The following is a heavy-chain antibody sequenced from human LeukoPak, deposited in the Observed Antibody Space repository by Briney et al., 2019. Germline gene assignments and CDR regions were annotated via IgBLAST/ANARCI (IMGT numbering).Heavy chain of an antibody. Sequence: GGSLRLSCAASGFTFSSYSMNWVRQAPGKGLEWVSSISSSSSYIYYADSVKGRFTISRDNSKNTLYLQMNSLRTEDTAVHYCAKDYSSSSWPDAFDIWGQGTMVTVSS. D-gene: IGHD6-13*01. V-gene: IGHV3-21*01. CDR2: ISSSSSYI. CDR1: GFTFSSYS. J-gene: IGHJ3*02. CDR3: AKDYSSSSWPDAFDI.